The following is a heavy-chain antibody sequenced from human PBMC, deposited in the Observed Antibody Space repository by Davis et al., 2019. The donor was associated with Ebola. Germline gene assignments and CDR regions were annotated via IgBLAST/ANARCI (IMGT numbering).Heavy chain of an antibody. J-gene: IGHJ5*02. V-gene: IGHV5-51*01. CDR1: GSSFKNSW. D-gene: IGHD2-2*01. CDR3: ARQGYCNSTSCNNWFDP. CDR2: IYPCDSDT. Sequence: GESLKISCKDSGSSFKNSWIGWVRQMPGKGLEWMGIIYPCDSDTIYRPSFQGQVTISADKSISTAYVQLSSLKASDTAMYYCARQGYCNSTSCNNWFDPWGQGTLVTVSS.